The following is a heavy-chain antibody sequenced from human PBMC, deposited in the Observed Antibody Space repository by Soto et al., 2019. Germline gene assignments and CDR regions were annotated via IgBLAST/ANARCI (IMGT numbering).Heavy chain of an antibody. D-gene: IGHD3-10*01. Sequence: QVQLVESGGGVVQPGRFLRLSCAASGFTFSSYAMHWVRQAPGKGLEWVAGISYDGSNKYYADSVKGRFTISRDNSKNTLYLQMNSLRAEDTAVYYCAREDAGFGELYSFDYWGQGTLVTVSS. V-gene: IGHV3-30-3*01. CDR1: GFTFSSYA. CDR3: AREDAGFGELYSFDY. J-gene: IGHJ4*02. CDR2: ISYDGSNK.